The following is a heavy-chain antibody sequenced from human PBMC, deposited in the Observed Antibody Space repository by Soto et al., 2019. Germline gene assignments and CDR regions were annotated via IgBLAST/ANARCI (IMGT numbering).Heavy chain of an antibody. CDR1: GGSFSGYY. Sequence: SSETLSLTCAVYGGSFSGYYWSWIRQPPGKGLEWIGEINHSGSTNYNPSLKSRVTISVDTSKNQFSLKLSSVTAADTAVYYCARAARLGWLSHYYYGMDVWGQGTPVTVYS. V-gene: IGHV4-34*01. CDR3: ARAARLGWLSHYYYGMDV. J-gene: IGHJ6*02. D-gene: IGHD3-3*01. CDR2: INHSGST.